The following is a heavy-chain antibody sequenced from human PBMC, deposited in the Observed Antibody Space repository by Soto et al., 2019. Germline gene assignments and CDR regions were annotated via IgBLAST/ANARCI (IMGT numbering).Heavy chain of an antibody. CDR2: IKQDGSEK. CDR1: GFTFSSYW. D-gene: IGHD6-19*01. J-gene: IGHJ5*02. V-gene: IGHV3-7*03. CDR3: AREGRTAVAGSKGTSWFDP. Sequence: PGGSLRLSCAASGFTFSSYWMTWGRQAPGKGLEWVANIKQDGSEKYYVDSVKGRFTISRDNAKNSLYLQMSSLRAEDTAVYYCAREGRTAVAGSKGTSWFDPWGQGTLVTVSS.